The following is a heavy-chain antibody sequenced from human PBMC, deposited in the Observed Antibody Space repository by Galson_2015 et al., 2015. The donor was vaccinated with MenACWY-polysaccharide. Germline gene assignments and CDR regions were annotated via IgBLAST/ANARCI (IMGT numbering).Heavy chain of an antibody. CDR3: TRIIARKHTFVDS. Sequence: SVKVSCKASGYKFTSYDINWVRQATGQGLEWMGWMNPNSGNTGYAQKFQGRVTMTSSSAMTTAYMELSSLRSEDTAVYYCTRIIARKHTFVDSW. CDR2: MNPNSGNT. J-gene: IGHJ5*01. V-gene: IGHV1-8*01. CDR1: GYKFTSYD. D-gene: IGHD2-21*01.